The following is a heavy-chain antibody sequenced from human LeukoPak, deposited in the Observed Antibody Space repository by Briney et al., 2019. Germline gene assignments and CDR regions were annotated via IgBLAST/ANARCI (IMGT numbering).Heavy chain of an antibody. J-gene: IGHJ4*02. CDR2: MNPNSGNT. D-gene: IGHD3-22*01. Sequence: ASVKVSCKASGYTFTSYDINWVRQATGQGLEWMGWMNPNSGNTGHAQKFQGRVTMTRNTSISTAYMELSSLRSEDTAVYYCARGDDSSGYYGYWGQGTLVTVS. CDR3: ARGDDSSGYYGY. CDR1: GYTFTSYD. V-gene: IGHV1-8*01.